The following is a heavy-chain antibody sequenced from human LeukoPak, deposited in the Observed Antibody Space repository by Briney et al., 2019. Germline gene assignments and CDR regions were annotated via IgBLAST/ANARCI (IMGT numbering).Heavy chain of an antibody. CDR3: ARGGGIRYFDWLPFP. D-gene: IGHD3-9*01. J-gene: IGHJ5*02. V-gene: IGHV4-59*01. Sequence: SETLSLTCTVSGGSISSYYWSWIRQPPGKGLEWIGYIYYSGSTNYNPSLKSRVTISVDTSKNQFSLKLSSVTAADTAVYYCARGGGIRYFDWLPFPWGQGTLVTVSS. CDR1: GGSISSYY. CDR2: IYYSGST.